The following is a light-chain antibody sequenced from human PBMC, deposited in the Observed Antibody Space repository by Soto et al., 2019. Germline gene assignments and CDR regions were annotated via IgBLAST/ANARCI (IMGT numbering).Light chain of an antibody. CDR2: KAS. Sequence: DFQMTQSPSTLSASVGDRVTITCRASQSISSWLAWYQQKPGKAPKLLMYKASSLQSGVPSRFSGSGSGTEFTLTISGLQPDDFATYYCQQYHSFPLTFGGGTKVEIK. CDR3: QQYHSFPLT. J-gene: IGKJ4*01. CDR1: QSISSW. V-gene: IGKV1-5*03.